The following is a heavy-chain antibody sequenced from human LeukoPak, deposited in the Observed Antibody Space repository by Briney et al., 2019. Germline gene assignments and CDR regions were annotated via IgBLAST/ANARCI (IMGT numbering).Heavy chain of an antibody. CDR3: AREAVYGGYSSRAVDY. V-gene: IGHV4-31*03. CDR2: TYYSGST. D-gene: IGHD6-13*01. Sequence: SQTLSLTCTVSGGSISSGGYYWSWIRQHPGKGLEWIGYTYYSGSTYYNPSLKSRVTISVDTSKNQFSLKLSSVTAADTAVYYCAREAVYGGYSSRAVDYWGQGTLVTVSS. CDR1: GGSISSGGYY. J-gene: IGHJ4*02.